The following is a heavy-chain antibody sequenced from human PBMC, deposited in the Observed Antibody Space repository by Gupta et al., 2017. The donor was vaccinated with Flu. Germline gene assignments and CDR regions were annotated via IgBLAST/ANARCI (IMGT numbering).Heavy chain of an antibody. J-gene: IGHJ5*02. V-gene: IGHV1-24*01. D-gene: IGHD2-15*01. CDR3: ATDRPILYCSGGSCYYDNWFDP. CDR2: FDPEDGET. Sequence: QVQLVQSGAEVKKPGASVKVSCKVSGYTLTELSMHWVRQAPGKGLEWMGGFDPEDGETIYAQKFQGRVTMTEDTSTDTAYMELSSLRSEDTAVYYCATDRPILYCSGGSCYYDNWFDPWGQGTLVTVSS. CDR1: GYTLTELS.